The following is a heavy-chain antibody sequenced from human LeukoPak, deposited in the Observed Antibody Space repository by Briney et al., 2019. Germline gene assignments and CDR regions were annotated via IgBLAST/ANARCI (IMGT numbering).Heavy chain of an antibody. J-gene: IGHJ5*02. D-gene: IGHD1-26*01. CDR1: GFTFSAYA. CDR2: ISGSGGST. CDR3: AKDRYTGSHNWFDP. Sequence: PGESLRLSCAASGFTFSAYAMSWVRQAPGKGLEWVSGISGSGGSTHYADSVKGRFTISRDNSKNTLYLQMNSLRAEDTAVYYCAKDRYTGSHNWFDPWGQGTLVTVSS. V-gene: IGHV3-23*01.